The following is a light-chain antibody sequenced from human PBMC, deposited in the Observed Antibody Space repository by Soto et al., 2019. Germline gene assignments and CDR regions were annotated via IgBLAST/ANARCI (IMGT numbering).Light chain of an antibody. CDR3: QQYGLSPRT. CDR2: RIS. CDR1: QTLGRNY. Sequence: ETVLTQSPGTLSMSPGETATLSCRASQTLGRNYLAWYQQKPGQAPRLLIHRISIRAAGISDRFSGSASGTDFTLTIRRLEPEDFAVYYCQQYGLSPRTFGRGTKVEIK. J-gene: IGKJ1*01. V-gene: IGKV3-20*01.